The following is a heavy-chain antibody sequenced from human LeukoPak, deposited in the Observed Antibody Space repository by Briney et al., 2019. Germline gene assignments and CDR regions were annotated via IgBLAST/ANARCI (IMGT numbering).Heavy chain of an antibody. D-gene: IGHD4-11*01. V-gene: IGHV5-51*01. Sequence: PGESLKISCKGSGYTFISYWIGWVRQMPGKGLEWMAIMYPGDSDPRYSPSFQGQVTISADKSISTAYLQWSSLKASDTAMYYCARQNSNYFVYWGQGTLVTVSS. CDR3: ARQNSNYFVY. CDR1: GYTFISYW. CDR2: MYPGDSDP. J-gene: IGHJ4*02.